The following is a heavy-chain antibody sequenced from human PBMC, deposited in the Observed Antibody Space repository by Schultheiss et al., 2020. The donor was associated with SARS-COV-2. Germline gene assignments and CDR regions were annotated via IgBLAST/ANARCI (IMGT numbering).Heavy chain of an antibody. CDR2: ISGSGGST. Sequence: GGSLRLSCTASGFTLSRHWMNWVRQVPGKGLEWVSAISGSGGSTYYADSVKGRFTISRDNSKNTLYLQMNSLRSEDTAVYYCASRPRRGATTLDYWGQGTLVTVSS. D-gene: IGHD1-26*01. J-gene: IGHJ4*02. CDR1: GFTLSRHW. CDR3: ASRPRRGATTLDY. V-gene: IGHV3-23*01.